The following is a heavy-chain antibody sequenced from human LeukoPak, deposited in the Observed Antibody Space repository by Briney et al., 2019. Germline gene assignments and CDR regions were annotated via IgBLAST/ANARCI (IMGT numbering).Heavy chain of an antibody. J-gene: IGHJ3*02. CDR3: ARGCGYCSGGSCCGLDAFDI. V-gene: IGHV3-11*04. Sequence: GGSLRLSCAASGFTFSDYYMSWIRQAPGKGLEWVSYISSSGSTIYYADSVKGRFTISRDNAKNSLYLQMNSLRVEDTAVYYCARGCGYCSGGSCCGLDAFDIWGQGTMVTVSS. CDR2: ISSSGSTI. D-gene: IGHD2-15*01. CDR1: GFTFSDYY.